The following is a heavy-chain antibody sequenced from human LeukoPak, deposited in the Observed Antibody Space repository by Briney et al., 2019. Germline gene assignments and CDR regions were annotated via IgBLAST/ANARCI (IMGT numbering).Heavy chain of an antibody. CDR1: GFTFSSND. Sequence: GPSLRLSCAASGFTFSSNDMHWVRQVPGKELEWVAVICYDGNNKYYADSVKGRFTISRDNSKNTLFLQMNSLRAEDTAVYYCATDAGHWFDPWGQGTLVTVSS. J-gene: IGHJ5*02. CDR2: ICYDGNNK. V-gene: IGHV3-33*01. CDR3: ATDAGHWFDP.